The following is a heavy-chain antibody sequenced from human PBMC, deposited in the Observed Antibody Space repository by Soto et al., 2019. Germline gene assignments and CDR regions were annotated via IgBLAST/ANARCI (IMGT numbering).Heavy chain of an antibody. CDR1: GFTFSTYG. D-gene: IGHD5-12*01. V-gene: IGHV3-23*01. Sequence: GSLRLSCAASGFTFSTYGMTWVRPAPGKGLEWVSAIGGSGGNIYYADSVKGRFTISRDNSKSTLYLQMNSLRVEDTAIYYCARLYSGYVDYWGQGTPVTVSS. J-gene: IGHJ4*02. CDR3: ARLYSGYVDY. CDR2: IGGSGGNI.